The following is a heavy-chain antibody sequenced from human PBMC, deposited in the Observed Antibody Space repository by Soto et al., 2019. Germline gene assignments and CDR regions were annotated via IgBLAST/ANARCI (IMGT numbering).Heavy chain of an antibody. CDR3: ARDYYDFWSGYYKV. D-gene: IGHD3-3*01. CDR2: IIPIFGTA. CDR1: GGTFSSYA. J-gene: IGHJ4*02. V-gene: IGHV1-69*01. Sequence: QVQLVQSGAEVKKPGSSVKVSCKASGGTFSSYAISWVRQAPGQGLEWMGGIIPIFGTANYAQKFQGRVTITADESTSTADMELSSLRSEDTAVYYCARDYYDFWSGYYKVWGQGTLVTVSS.